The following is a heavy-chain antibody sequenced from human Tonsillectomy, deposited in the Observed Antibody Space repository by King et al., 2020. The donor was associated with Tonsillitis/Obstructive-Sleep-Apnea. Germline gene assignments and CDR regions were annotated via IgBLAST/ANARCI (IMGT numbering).Heavy chain of an antibody. V-gene: IGHV3-30*04. CDR2: IXYDGSDK. J-gene: IGHJ3*01. CDR3: ARXXXXXAXXFXX. Sequence: QLVQXGGGVVQPGRSLRLSCAASEFTFSSYAMHWVRQAPGKXLEWXAFIXYDGSDKFYXXSVXGRXTIXXDNSKXTLYLQMNSLRTEDTAXYYCARXXXXXAXXFXXXGQXXXXTVXS. CDR1: EFTFSSYA.